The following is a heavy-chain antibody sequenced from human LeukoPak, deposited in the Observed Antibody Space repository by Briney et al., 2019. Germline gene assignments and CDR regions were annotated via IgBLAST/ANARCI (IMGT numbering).Heavy chain of an antibody. J-gene: IGHJ4*02. V-gene: IGHV3-23*01. D-gene: IGHD3/OR15-3a*01. CDR1: GITLSNYG. Sequence: GGSLRLSCVVSGITLSNYGMSWVRQAPGKGLEWVSGISERGGSTNYADSVKGRFIISRDTSKNTLYLQMNSLRAEDTAVYYCAKVDGTGYPEIDYWGQGTLVTVSS. CDR2: ISERGGST. CDR3: AKVDGTGYPEIDY.